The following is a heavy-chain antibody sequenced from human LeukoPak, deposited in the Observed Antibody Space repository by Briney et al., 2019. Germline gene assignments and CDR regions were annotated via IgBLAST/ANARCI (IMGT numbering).Heavy chain of an antibody. CDR2: IIPIFGTA. CDR3: ARGRYSSSINSMDV. D-gene: IGHD6-6*01. J-gene: IGHJ6*02. V-gene: IGHV1-69*13. Sequence: ASVKVSCKASGYTFTSYDISWVRQAPGQGLEWMGGIIPIFGTANYAQKFQGRVTITADESTSTAYMELSSLRSEDTAVYYCARGRYSSSINSMDVWGQGTTVTVSS. CDR1: GYTFTSYD.